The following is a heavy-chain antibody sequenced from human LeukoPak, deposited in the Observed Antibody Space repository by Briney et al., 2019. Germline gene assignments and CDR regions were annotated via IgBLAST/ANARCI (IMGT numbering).Heavy chain of an antibody. V-gene: IGHV4-59*12. CDR1: GGSISSYY. Sequence: PSETLSLTCTVSGGSISSYYWSWIRQPPGKGLEWIGYIYYSGSTNYNPSLKSRVTISVDTSKNQFSLKLSSVTAAGTAVYYCARDLPYDYVWGSYRYRHFDYWGQGTLVTVSS. CDR3: ARDLPYDYVWGSYRYRHFDY. D-gene: IGHD3-16*02. J-gene: IGHJ4*02. CDR2: IYYSGST.